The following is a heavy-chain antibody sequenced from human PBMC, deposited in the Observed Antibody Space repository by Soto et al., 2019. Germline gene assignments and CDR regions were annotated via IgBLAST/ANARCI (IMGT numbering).Heavy chain of an antibody. CDR2: ISGGGGAT. J-gene: IGHJ5*02. Sequence: SLRLSCAASGFTFSRNAMSWVRQAPGKGLEWVSGISGGGGATYYADSVKGRFTISRDNSKNTLYLQMNSLRAEDTAVYYCAKAYSNSWPNDWFDPWGQGTLVTVS. CDR3: AKAYSNSWPNDWFDP. V-gene: IGHV3-23*01. D-gene: IGHD6-13*01. CDR1: GFTFSRNA.